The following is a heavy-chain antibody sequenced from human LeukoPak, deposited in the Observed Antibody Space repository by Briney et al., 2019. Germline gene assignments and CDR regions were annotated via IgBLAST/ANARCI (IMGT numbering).Heavy chain of an antibody. CDR1: GYSFTSYW. CDR2: IYPGESDT. D-gene: IGHD1-14*01. V-gene: IGHV5-51*01. CDR3: ARRNRHHNDYGDV. J-gene: IGHJ4*02. Sequence: GESLKISCKGSGYSFTSYWIGWVRQLPGKGLEWMGIIYPGESDTRYSPSFQGQVTISADKSISPAYLQWSSLKASDTAMYYCARRNRHHNDYGDVWGQGTLVTVSS.